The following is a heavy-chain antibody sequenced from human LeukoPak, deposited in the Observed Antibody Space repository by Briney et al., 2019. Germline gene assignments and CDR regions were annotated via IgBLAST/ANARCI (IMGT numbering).Heavy chain of an antibody. CDR3: ATPGKYSSSWYHSFDY. Sequence: HPGGSLRLSCAGSGFSFSSYGMHWVRQAPGKGLEWMAFIRSDGSNKYYADSVKGRFTISRDNSKNTLYLQMNSLRAEDTAVYYCATPGKYSSSWYHSFDYWGQGILVTVSS. CDR1: GFSFSSYG. D-gene: IGHD6-13*01. J-gene: IGHJ4*02. CDR2: IRSDGSNK. V-gene: IGHV3-30*02.